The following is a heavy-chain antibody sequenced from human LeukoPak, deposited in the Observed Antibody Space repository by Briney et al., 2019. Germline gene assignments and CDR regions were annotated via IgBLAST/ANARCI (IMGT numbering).Heavy chain of an antibody. Sequence: ASVKVSCKASGYTFTSYGISWVRQAPGQGLEWMGGIIPIFGTANYAQKFQGRVTITADESTSTAYMELSSLRSEDTAVYYCARGPNYDILTGYYYWGQGTLVTVSS. CDR1: GYTFTSYG. J-gene: IGHJ4*02. CDR3: ARGPNYDILTGYYY. CDR2: IIPIFGTA. V-gene: IGHV1-69*13. D-gene: IGHD3-9*01.